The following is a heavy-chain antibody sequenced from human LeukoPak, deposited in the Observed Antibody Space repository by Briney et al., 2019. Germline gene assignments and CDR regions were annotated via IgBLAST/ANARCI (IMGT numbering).Heavy chain of an antibody. D-gene: IGHD6-19*01. V-gene: IGHV3-23*01. CDR2: INANSGTT. CDR1: GFAFSVYA. CDR3: AKPISGGLAVTADWFHP. Sequence: PGGSLRLSCTASGFAFSVYAMSWLCQPPGKGLEWVSTINANSGTTSYAASVRGRFTISRDNSKNTLYLQLNTLRADDTATYYCAKPISGGLAVTADWFHPWGQGTLVVASS. J-gene: IGHJ5*01.